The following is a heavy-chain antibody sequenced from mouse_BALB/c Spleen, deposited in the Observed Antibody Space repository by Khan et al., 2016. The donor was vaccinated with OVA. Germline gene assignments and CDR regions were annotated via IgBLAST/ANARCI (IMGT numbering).Heavy chain of an antibody. CDR2: LDPPNGNT. Sequence: VQLQQPGAELVKSGATVKLSCTASGLNIKDTYMHLLKHWPEPGLEWIGRLDPPNGNTKYDPKFQGKATISAATSSNTADMQISSLTYEDTAVYYCARMARKWGQGTTLTVSS. V-gene: IGHV14-3*02. J-gene: IGHJ2*01. CDR1: GLNIKDTY. CDR3: ARMARK.